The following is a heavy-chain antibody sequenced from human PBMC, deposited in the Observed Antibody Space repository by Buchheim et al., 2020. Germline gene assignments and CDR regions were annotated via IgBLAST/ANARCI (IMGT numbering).Heavy chain of an antibody. CDR1: GYTFTSYF. Sequence: QVQLVQSGAEVKRPGASVKVSCKASGYTFTSYFMHWVRQAPGQGLEWMGIINPSGGSTSYAQKFQGRFTMTRDKSTRTVAMELSSLRSGDTAMYYCARGYAEYFDYWGQGTL. V-gene: IGHV1-46*01. D-gene: IGHD3-16*01. CDR3: ARGYAEYFDY. CDR2: INPSGGST. J-gene: IGHJ4*02.